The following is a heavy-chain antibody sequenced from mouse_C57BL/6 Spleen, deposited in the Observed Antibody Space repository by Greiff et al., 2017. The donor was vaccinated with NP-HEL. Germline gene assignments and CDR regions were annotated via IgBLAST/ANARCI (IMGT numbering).Heavy chain of an antibody. CDR2: ISSGSSTI. V-gene: IGHV5-17*01. J-gene: IGHJ4*01. D-gene: IGHD2-2*01. CDR1: GFTFSDYG. Sequence: EVKLVESGGGLVKPGGSLKLSCAASGFTFSDYGMHWVRQAPEKGLEWVAYISSGSSTIYYADTVKGRFTISRDNAKNTLFLQMTSLRSEDTVMYYCARGGYDAGYYAMDYWGQGTSVTVSS. CDR3: ARGGYDAGYYAMDY.